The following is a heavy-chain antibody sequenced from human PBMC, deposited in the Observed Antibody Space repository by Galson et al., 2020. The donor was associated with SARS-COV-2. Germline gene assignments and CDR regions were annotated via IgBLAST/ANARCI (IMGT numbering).Heavy chain of an antibody. CDR1: GFTFSSYW. CDR3: ARVNKPISGSYYGSYS. Sequence: ESLKISCAASGFTFSSYWMSWVRQAPGNGLEWVANIKQDGSEQYYVDSVKGRFTISRDNTKNSLYLQMNSLRAEDTAIYYCARVNKPISGSYYGSYSWGQGTLVTVSS. J-gene: IGHJ4*02. CDR2: IKQDGSEQ. D-gene: IGHD3-10*01. V-gene: IGHV3-7*01.